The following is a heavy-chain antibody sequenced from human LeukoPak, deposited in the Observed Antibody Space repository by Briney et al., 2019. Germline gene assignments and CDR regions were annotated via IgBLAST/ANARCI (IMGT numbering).Heavy chain of an antibody. V-gene: IGHV4-39*01. CDR3: ARITDRTIFGEIMHGFDV. Sequence: SETLSLTCTISGDSINNNNYYWGWIRQPPGEGLEWIGNIYYNGRTYYSPSLKSRGTISVDTSNNQFSLKLNSVTAADTAVYYCARITDRTIFGEIMHGFDVWGQGTPVTVSS. D-gene: IGHD3-3*01. CDR1: GDSINNNNYY. CDR2: IYYNGRT. J-gene: IGHJ3*01.